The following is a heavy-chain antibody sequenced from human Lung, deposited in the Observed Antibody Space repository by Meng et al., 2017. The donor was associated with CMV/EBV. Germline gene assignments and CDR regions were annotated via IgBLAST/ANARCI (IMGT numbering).Heavy chain of an antibody. D-gene: IGHD6-19*01. CDR1: GYIFTKYG. V-gene: IGHV1-18*01. CDR3: ARDAGTIAVSGIGDY. CDR2: ISAYNGDT. Sequence: SXXVSXKASGYIFTKYGVNWMRQAPGQGPEWMGWISAYNGDTMYAPKVQGRVTMTTDTSTSTAYMELRGLRSDDTAVYYCARDAGTIAVSGIGDYWGQGXLVTVSS. J-gene: IGHJ4*02.